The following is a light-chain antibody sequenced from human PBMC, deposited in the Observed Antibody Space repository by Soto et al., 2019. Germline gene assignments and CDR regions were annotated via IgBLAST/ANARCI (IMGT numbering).Light chain of an antibody. Sequence: QSVLTQPPSVSEAPGQRVTISCTGSSSNIGAGYDVHWYQQLPGTAPKLLIYGNSNRPSGAPDRFSGSKSGTSASLAITGLQAEDEADYYCQSYDSSLSAVVFGGGTKLTVL. CDR3: QSYDSSLSAVV. CDR1: SSNIGAGYD. V-gene: IGLV1-40*01. CDR2: GNS. J-gene: IGLJ2*01.